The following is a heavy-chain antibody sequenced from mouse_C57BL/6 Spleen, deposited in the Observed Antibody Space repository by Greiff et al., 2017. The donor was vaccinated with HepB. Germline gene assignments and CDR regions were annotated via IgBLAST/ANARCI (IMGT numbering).Heavy chain of an antibody. J-gene: IGHJ4*01. CDR3: ASYYYGRSYSEYAMDY. CDR2: IYPGDGDT. V-gene: IGHV1-82*01. Sequence: VQLQQSGPELVKPGASVKISCKASGYAFSSSWMNWVKQRPGKGLEWIGRIYPGDGDTNYNGKFKGKATLTADKSSSTAYMQLSSLTSEDSAVYVCASYYYGRSYSEYAMDYWGQGASVTVAS. D-gene: IGHD1-1*01. CDR1: GYAFSSSW.